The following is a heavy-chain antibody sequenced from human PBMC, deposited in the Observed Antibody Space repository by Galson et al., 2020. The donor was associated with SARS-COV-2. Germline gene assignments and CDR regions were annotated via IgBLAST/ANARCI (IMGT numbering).Heavy chain of an antibody. V-gene: IGHV1-18*01. CDR3: ARIHTDQQPSNWFDP. D-gene: IGHD2-2*01. Sequence: ASVKVSCKASGYTFTSYGISWVRQAPGQGLEWMGWISAYNGNTNYAQKLQGRVTMTTDTSTSTAYMELRSLRSDDTAVYYCARIHTDQQPSNWFDPWGQGTLVTVSS. CDR2: ISAYNGNT. J-gene: IGHJ5*02. CDR1: GYTFTSYG.